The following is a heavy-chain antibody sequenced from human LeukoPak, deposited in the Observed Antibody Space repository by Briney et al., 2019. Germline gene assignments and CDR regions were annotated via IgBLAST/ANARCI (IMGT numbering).Heavy chain of an antibody. Sequence: ASVKVSCKASGYTFTSFGISWVRQAPGQGLEWMGWISAYNGNTNYAQKLQGRVTVTTDTSTSTAYMELRSLTSDDTAVYYCARSGSSGWYVGSFDYWGQGTLVTVSS. J-gene: IGHJ4*02. V-gene: IGHV1-18*01. D-gene: IGHD6-19*01. CDR3: ARSGSSGWYVGSFDY. CDR2: ISAYNGNT. CDR1: GYTFTSFG.